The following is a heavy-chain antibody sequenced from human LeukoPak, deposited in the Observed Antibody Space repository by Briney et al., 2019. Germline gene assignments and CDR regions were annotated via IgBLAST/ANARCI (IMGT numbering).Heavy chain of an antibody. CDR1: GFTFSSYA. CDR2: VNGSGGGP. J-gene: IGHJ4*02. CDR3: AQDGFEH. Sequence: GGSLRLSCAASGFTFSSYAMSWVRQAPGKGLEWVSAVNGSGGGPFYAGSVKGRFTISRDNSKNTLYLQMNSLRVEDTAVYFCAQDGFEHWGQGTLVTVS. V-gene: IGHV3-23*01.